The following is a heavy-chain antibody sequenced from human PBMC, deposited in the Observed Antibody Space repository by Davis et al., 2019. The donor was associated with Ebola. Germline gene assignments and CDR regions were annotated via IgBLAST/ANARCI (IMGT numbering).Heavy chain of an antibody. CDR3: TTTTTASDY. CDR2: IRSKANSYAT. D-gene: IGHD4-11*01. CDR1: GFTFSGSA. V-gene: IGHV3-73*01. Sequence: GESLKISCAASGFTFSGSAMHWVRQASGKGLEWVGRIRSKANSYATAYAASVKGRFTISRDNAKNSLYLQMNSLRAEDTAVYYCTTTTTASDYWGQGTLVTVSS. J-gene: IGHJ4*02.